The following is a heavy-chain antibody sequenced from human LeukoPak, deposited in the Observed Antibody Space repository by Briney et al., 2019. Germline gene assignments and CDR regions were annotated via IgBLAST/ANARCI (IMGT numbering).Heavy chain of an antibody. CDR2: INPSGCST. CDR3: ARAQRMGRYSYYYGSGSLYNWFDP. Sequence: ASVKVSCKASGYTFTSYYMHWVRQAPGQGLGWMGIINPSGCSTSYAQKFQGRVTMTRDTSTSTVYMELSSLRSEDTAVYYCARAQRMGRYSYYYGSGSLYNWFDPWGQGTLVTVSS. V-gene: IGHV1-46*01. CDR1: GYTFTSYY. J-gene: IGHJ5*02. D-gene: IGHD3-10*01.